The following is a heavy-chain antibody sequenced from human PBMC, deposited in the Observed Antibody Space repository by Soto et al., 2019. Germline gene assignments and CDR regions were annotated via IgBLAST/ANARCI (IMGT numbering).Heavy chain of an antibody. CDR1: GGSIDSFY. V-gene: IGHV4-59*01. J-gene: IGHJ4*02. CDR3: ARVRYGSGSYLHAFDY. D-gene: IGHD3-10*01. CDR2: IYYTGST. Sequence: SETLSLTCTVSGGSIDSFYWSWIRQSPGKGLEWIGYIYYTGSTVYNPSLKRRTTISLDTSKSQFSLNLTSMTAADTAVYYCARVRYGSGSYLHAFDYWGQGTLVTVSS.